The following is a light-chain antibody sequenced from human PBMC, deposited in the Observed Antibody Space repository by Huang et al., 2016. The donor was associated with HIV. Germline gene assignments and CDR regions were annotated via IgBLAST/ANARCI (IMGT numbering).Light chain of an antibody. CDR3: QQYYSSPQT. CDR2: WAS. V-gene: IGKV4-1*01. J-gene: IGKJ1*01. CDR1: QSVYSSSTSKVY. Sequence: DNIMTQSPDSLAVSLGERGTLNCRSSQSVYSSSTSKVYMAWFQPKPGQPPRLLLFWASTREAGVPDRFSGSGSGTHFTLTIANLEAEDAAIYYCQQYYSSPQTFGQGTRVEVK.